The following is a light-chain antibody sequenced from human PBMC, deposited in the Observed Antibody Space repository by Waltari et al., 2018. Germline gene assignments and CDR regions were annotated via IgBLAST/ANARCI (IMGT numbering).Light chain of an antibody. J-gene: IGLJ2*01. CDR1: SSNIGSNY. V-gene: IGLV1-47*01. CDR3: AAWDDSLSGQVV. Sequence: QSVLTQPPSASGTPGQRVTISCSGSSSNIGSNYVYWYQQLPGTAPKLLIYRNNQRPSGVPDRFSGSKAATSASLAISGRRSEDEADYYCAAWDDSLSGQVVFGGGTKLTVL. CDR2: RNN.